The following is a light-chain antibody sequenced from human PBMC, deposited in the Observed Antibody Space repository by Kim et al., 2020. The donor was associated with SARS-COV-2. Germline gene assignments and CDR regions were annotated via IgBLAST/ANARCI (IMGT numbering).Light chain of an antibody. CDR1: QSISTW. Sequence: SASVGDRVTITCRASQSISTWLAGYQQKPGKAPKLLIYKESSLESGVASRFSGSGSGTEFTLTISSLQPDDFATYYSQQYSSNLYTFGQGTKLEI. CDR3: QQYSSNLYT. J-gene: IGKJ2*01. CDR2: KES. V-gene: IGKV1-5*03.